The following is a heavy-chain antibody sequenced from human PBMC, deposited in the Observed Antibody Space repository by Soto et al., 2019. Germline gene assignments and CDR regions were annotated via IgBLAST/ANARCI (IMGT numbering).Heavy chain of an antibody. V-gene: IGHV3-23*01. J-gene: IGHJ4*02. D-gene: IGHD3-16*01. CDR3: AKDRRAGGNSAFYFDF. CDR2: ISATGGGT. CDR1: GFKFGNYA. Sequence: GGSLRLSCAASGFKFGNYAMSWVRQAPGKGPEWVSLISATGGGTYYADSVKGRFTISRDNSHNTLYLQVHSLTAEDTAVYYCAKDRRAGGNSAFYFDFWGQGAQVTVSS.